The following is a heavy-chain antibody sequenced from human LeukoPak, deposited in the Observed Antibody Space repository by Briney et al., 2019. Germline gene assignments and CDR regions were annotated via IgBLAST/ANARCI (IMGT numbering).Heavy chain of an antibody. D-gene: IGHD6-19*01. CDR1: GFTFSDYY. J-gene: IGHJ5*02. Sequence: PGGSLRLSCAASGFTFSDYYMSWIRQAPGKGLEGVSYISSSGSTIYYADSVKGRFTISRDNAKNSLYLRMNSLRAEDTAVYYCARDSSGWDKNWFDPWGQGTLVTVSS. V-gene: IGHV3-11*01. CDR3: ARDSSGWDKNWFDP. CDR2: ISSSGSTI.